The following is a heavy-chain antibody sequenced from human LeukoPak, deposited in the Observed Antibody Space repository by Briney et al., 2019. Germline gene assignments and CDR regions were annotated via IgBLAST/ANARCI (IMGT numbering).Heavy chain of an antibody. CDR1: GFTFSDYY. D-gene: IGHD7-27*01. Sequence: GGSLRLSCAASGFTFSDYYMSWIRQAPGKGLECVSYISSSGSTIYYADSVKGRLTISRDNAKNSLYLQMNSLRAEDTAVYYCARFSLGWAAFDIWGQGTMVTVSS. V-gene: IGHV3-11*01. J-gene: IGHJ3*02. CDR2: ISSSGSTI. CDR3: ARFSLGWAAFDI.